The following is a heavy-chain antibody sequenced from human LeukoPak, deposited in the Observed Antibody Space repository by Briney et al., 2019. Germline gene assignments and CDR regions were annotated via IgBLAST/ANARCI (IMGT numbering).Heavy chain of an antibody. CDR2: IKQAGSEK. D-gene: IGHD4-11*01. Sequence: GGSLRLSSAASGFTFSRFWMNWVRKAPGKGLEWVANIKQAGSEKYSLDSLKGRFTISRDNDKNSVFLQMNSLRAEDTAVYYCARGRFESNGDYDFWGQGTLVTVSS. V-gene: IGHV3-7*01. CDR3: ARGRFESNGDYDF. CDR1: GFTFSRFW. J-gene: IGHJ4*02.